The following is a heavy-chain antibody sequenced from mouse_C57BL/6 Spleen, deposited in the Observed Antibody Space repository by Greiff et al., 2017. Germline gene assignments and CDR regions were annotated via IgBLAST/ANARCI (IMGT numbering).Heavy chain of an antibody. J-gene: IGHJ4*01. D-gene: IGHD1-1*01. V-gene: IGHV5-6*01. Sequence: EVKLMESGGDLVKPGGSLKLSCAASGFTFSSYGMSWVRQTPDTRLEWVATISSGGSYTYYPDSVTGRFTISRDNAKNTLYLQMSSLKSEDTAMYYCARHYYGSSYGNYYAMDYWGQGTSVTVSS. CDR2: ISSGGSYT. CDR3: ARHYYGSSYGNYYAMDY. CDR1: GFTFSSYG.